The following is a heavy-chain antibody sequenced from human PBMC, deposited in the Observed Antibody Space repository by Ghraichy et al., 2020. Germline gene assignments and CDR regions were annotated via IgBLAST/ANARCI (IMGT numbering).Heavy chain of an antibody. CDR2: INHSGST. V-gene: IGHV4-34*01. Sequence: SQTLSLTCAVYGGSFSGYYWSWIRQPPGKGLEWIGEINHSGSTNYNPSLKSRVTISVDTSKNQFSLKLSSVTAADTAVYYCARAATYYDILTGYYRSLGWFDPWGQGTLVTVSS. J-gene: IGHJ5*02. CDR3: ARAATYYDILTGYYRSLGWFDP. CDR1: GGSFSGYY. D-gene: IGHD3-9*01.